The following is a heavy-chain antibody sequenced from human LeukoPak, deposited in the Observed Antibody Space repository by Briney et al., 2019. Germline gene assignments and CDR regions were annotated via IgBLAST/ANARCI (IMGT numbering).Heavy chain of an antibody. CDR3: ASRNYYESSGYIDAFDI. CDR2: IYNDGST. V-gene: IGHV3-53*01. CDR1: GFSLSINY. Sequence: GGSLRLSCAASGFSLSINYMSWVRQAPGKGLEWVSVIYNDGSTYYSDSVKGRFTISRDNSKNTLCLQMNSLRAEDTAVYYCASRNYYESSGYIDAFDIWGQETMGTVSS. J-gene: IGHJ3*02. D-gene: IGHD3-22*01.